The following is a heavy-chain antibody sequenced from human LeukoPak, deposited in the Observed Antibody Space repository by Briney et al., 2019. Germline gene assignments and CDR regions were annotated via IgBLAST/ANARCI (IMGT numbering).Heavy chain of an antibody. CDR2: ISSSSSYI. D-gene: IGHD3-22*01. Sequence: GGSLRLSCAASGFAFGNTGMSWVRQTPGKGLEWVSSISSSSSYIYYADSVKGRFTISRDNAKNSLYLQMNSLRAEDTAVYYCARTSSENYYAMDVWGQGTTVTVSS. CDR1: GFAFGNTG. J-gene: IGHJ6*02. V-gene: IGHV3-21*01. CDR3: ARTSSENYYAMDV.